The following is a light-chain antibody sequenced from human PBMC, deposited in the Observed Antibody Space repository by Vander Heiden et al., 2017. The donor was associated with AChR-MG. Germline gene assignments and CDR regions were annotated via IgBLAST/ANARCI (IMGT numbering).Light chain of an antibody. J-gene: IGLJ7*01. V-gene: IGLV2-23*02. CDR1: SSDVGSYNL. CDR2: EVS. Sequence: QSPLTQPASVSGSPGQSITISCTGTSSDVGSYNLVSWYQQHPGKAPKLMIYEVSKRPSGVSNRFSGSKSGNTASLTISGLQAEDEADYYCCSYAGSSTFAVFGGGTQLTVL. CDR3: CSYAGSSTFAV.